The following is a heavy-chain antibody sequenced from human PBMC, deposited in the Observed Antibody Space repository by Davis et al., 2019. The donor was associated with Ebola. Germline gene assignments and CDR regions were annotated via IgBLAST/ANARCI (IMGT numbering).Heavy chain of an antibody. Sequence: GGSLRLSCAASGFTFSSYAMHWVRQAPGKGLEWVAVISYDGSNKYYADSVKGRFTISRDNSKNTLYLQMNSLRAEDTAVYYCAREAALTLGAFDYWGQGTLVTVSS. CDR2: ISYDGSNK. J-gene: IGHJ4*02. CDR3: AREAALTLGAFDY. D-gene: IGHD7-27*01. V-gene: IGHV3-30-3*01. CDR1: GFTFSSYA.